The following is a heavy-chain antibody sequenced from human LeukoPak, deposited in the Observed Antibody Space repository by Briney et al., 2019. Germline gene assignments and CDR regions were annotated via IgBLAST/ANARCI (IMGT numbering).Heavy chain of an antibody. V-gene: IGHV3-30*01. J-gene: IGHJ4*02. Sequence: PGGSLRLSCAASGFTFSSYAMHWVRQAPGKGLEWVAVISYDGSNKYYADSVKGRFTISRDNSKNTLYLQMNSLRAEDTAVYYCASIRDGYSDFDYWGQGTLVTVSS. CDR3: ASIRDGYSDFDY. CDR1: GFTFSSYA. CDR2: ISYDGSNK. D-gene: IGHD5-24*01.